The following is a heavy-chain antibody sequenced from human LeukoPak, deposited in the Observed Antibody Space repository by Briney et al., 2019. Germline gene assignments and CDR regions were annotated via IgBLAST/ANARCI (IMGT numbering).Heavy chain of an antibody. V-gene: IGHV6-1*01. J-gene: IGHJ4*02. CDR2: TYYKSKWNY. Sequence: SQTLSLTCAISGNSVSGNSVVWNWIRQSPSRGLEWLGRTYYKSKWNYNYAVSVKSRMTINPDTSKNQISLHLNSVTPEDTAVYYCARGDQAFDYWGQGTLVTVSS. CDR3: ARGDQAFDY. CDR1: GNSVSGNSVV.